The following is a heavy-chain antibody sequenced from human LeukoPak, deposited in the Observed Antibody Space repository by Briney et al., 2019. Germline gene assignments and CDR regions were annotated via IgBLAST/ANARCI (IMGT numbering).Heavy chain of an antibody. CDR3: ARVGGITLALAPSPFPDYNYYYMDV. J-gene: IGHJ6*03. D-gene: IGHD3-10*01. CDR1: GFTFSNYW. Sequence: GGSLRLSCAASGFTFSNYWMNWVRQAPGQGLEWVANIKQDGSETYYADSVKGRFTISRDNAKNSLYLQMNSLRAEDTAVYYCARVGGITLALAPSPFPDYNYYYMDVWGKGTTVTVSS. CDR2: IKQDGSET. V-gene: IGHV3-7*01.